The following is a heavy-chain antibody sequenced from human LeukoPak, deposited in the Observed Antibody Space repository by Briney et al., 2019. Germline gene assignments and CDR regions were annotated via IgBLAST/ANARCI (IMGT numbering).Heavy chain of an antibody. CDR2: IYYSGST. D-gene: IGHD1-26*01. CDR3: ARVRTVGATSFIDY. Sequence: SETLSLTCTVSGGSISSSSYYWGWIRQPPGKGLEWIGSIYYSGSTYYNPSLKSRVTISVDTSKNQFSLKLSSVTAADTAVYYCARVRTVGATSFIDYWGQGTLVTVSS. J-gene: IGHJ4*02. V-gene: IGHV4-39*07. CDR1: GGSISSSSYY.